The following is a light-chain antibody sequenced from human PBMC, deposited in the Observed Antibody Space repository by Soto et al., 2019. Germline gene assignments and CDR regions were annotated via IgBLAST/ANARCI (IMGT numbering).Light chain of an antibody. CDR2: GAS. J-gene: IGKJ4*02. CDR1: QSISSC. Sequence: DIQMTLSPSTLSAPEGDRVRIPCRAPQSISSCLAWYQQKPGKAPKLLIYGASTWESGIPARFSGSGSGTEFTLTISSLQPEDFAAYYCQQYNSWSLTFGRGTKVDIK. CDR3: QQYNSWSLT. V-gene: IGKV1-5*01.